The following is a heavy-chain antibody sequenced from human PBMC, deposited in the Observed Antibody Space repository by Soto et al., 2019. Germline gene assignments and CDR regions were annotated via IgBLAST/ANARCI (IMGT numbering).Heavy chain of an antibody. CDR1: GFTFDDHA. J-gene: IGHJ4*02. CDR3: AKDLLRAGGTIDY. D-gene: IGHD6-13*01. CDR2: ITWNSGVT. Sequence: SLRLSCAASGFTFDDHAMHWVRQPPGKGLEWVSGITWNSGVTAYADSVKGRFTIARDNAENSLYLQMDSLRTEDTALYYCAKDLLRAGGTIDYCGQRSLVTVSS. V-gene: IGHV3-9*01.